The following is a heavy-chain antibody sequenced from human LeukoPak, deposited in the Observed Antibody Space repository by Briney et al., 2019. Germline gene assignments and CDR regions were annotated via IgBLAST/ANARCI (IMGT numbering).Heavy chain of an antibody. CDR2: IYYSGST. Sequence: PSQTLSLTCTVSGGSISSGGYYWSWIRQHPGKGLEWTGYIYYSGSTYYNPSLKSRVTISVDTSKNQFSLKLSSVTAADTAVYYCARRGYYSGYDSGNWFDPWGQGTLVTVSS. J-gene: IGHJ5*02. CDR3: ARRGYYSGYDSGNWFDP. CDR1: GGSISSGGYY. V-gene: IGHV4-31*03. D-gene: IGHD5-12*01.